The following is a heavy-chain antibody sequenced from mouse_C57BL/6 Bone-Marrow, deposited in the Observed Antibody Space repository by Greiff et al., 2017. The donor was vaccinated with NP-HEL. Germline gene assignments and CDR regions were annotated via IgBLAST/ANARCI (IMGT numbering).Heavy chain of an antibody. CDR3: ARDYYGSSPHYYAMDY. CDR2: INPNNGGT. D-gene: IGHD1-1*01. J-gene: IGHJ4*01. Sequence: VQLQQSGPELVKPGASVKMSCKASGYTFTDYNMHWVKQSHGKSLEWIGYINPNNGGTSYNQKFKGKATLTVNKSSSTAYMELRSLTSEDSAVYYCARDYYGSSPHYYAMDYWGQGTSVTVSS. V-gene: IGHV1-22*01. CDR1: GYTFTDYN.